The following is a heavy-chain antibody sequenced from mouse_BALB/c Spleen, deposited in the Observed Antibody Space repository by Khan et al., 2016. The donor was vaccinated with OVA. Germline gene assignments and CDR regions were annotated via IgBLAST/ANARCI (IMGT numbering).Heavy chain of an antibody. D-gene: IGHD2-4*01. CDR2: IHYIGST. CDR1: GYSITSGYS. Sequence: EVQLQESGPDLVKPSQSLSLTCTVTGYSITSGYSWHWIRQFPGNKLEWMGYIHYIGSTNYNPSLKSRISITRDTSKNQFFLQLNSVTTEDTATYYCSAYYDYDYTMDYWGQGTSVTVSS. V-gene: IGHV3-1*02. J-gene: IGHJ4*01. CDR3: SAYYDYDYTMDY.